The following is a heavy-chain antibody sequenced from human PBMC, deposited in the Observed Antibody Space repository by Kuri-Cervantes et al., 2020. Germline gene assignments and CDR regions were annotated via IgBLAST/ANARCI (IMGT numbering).Heavy chain of an antibody. V-gene: IGHV3-21*01. D-gene: IGHD3-9*01. CDR1: GFTFSSYS. J-gene: IGHJ5*02. CDR2: ISSSSSYI. Sequence: GGSLRLFCAASGFTFSSYSMNWVRQAPGKGLEWVSSISSSSSYIYYADSVKGRFTISRDNAKNSLYLQMNSLRAEDTAVYYCARDRNDILTGWFDPWGQGTLVTVSS. CDR3: ARDRNDILTGWFDP.